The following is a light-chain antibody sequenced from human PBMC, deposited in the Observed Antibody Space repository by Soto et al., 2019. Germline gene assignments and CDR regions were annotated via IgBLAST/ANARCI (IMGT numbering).Light chain of an antibody. V-gene: IGLV2-8*01. CDR2: EVS. CDR3: SSYAGSNNLGV. CDR1: SSDVGVYND. J-gene: IGLJ1*01. Sequence: QSALTQPPSASGSPGQSVTISCTGTSSDVGVYNDVSWYQPHPGKAPILMIYEVSKRPSGDPDRFPGSKSSNAASRTVSGLHAEDEADYYYSSYAGSNNLGVFGTGTKLTVL.